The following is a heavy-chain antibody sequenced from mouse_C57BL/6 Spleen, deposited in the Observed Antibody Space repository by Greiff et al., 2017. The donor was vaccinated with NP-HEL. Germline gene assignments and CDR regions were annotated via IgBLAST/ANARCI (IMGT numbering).Heavy chain of an antibody. J-gene: IGHJ2*01. D-gene: IGHD1-1*01. CDR2: IYPGDGDT. CDR3: ASGLSYYGSTYFDY. CDR1: GYAFSSSW. Sequence: VQLQQSGPELVKPGASVKISYKASGYAFSSSWMNWVKQRPGKGLEWIGRIYPGDGDTNYNGKFKGKATLTADKSSSTAYMQLSSLTSEDSAVYFCASGLSYYGSTYFDYWGQGTTLTVSS. V-gene: IGHV1-82*01.